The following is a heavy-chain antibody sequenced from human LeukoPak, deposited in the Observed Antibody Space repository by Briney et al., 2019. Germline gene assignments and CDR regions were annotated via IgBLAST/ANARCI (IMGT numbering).Heavy chain of an antibody. J-gene: IGHJ4*02. CDR3: ARDSDPYSGYLNFDY. V-gene: IGHV1-69*06. Sequence: ASVKVSCKASGGTFSSYAISWVRQAPGQGLEWMGGIIPIFGTANYAQKFQGRVTITADKSTSTAYMELSSLRSEDTAVYYCARDSDPYSGYLNFDYRGQGTLVTVSS. CDR1: GGTFSSYA. D-gene: IGHD5-12*01. CDR2: IIPIFGTA.